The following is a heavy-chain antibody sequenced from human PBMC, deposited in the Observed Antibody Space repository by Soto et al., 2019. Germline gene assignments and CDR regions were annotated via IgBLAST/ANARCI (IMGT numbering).Heavy chain of an antibody. Sequence: SETLSLTCTVSGGSISDYSWSWLRQPPGKGLEWIGYVFYSGNTNYDPSLKSRVTISIDTSKNQFSLNLSSVSAADTAMYYCARLAVSTGAFDIWGQGNMVTVS. CDR1: GGSISDYS. V-gene: IGHV4-59*08. J-gene: IGHJ3*02. CDR3: ARLAVSTGAFDI. D-gene: IGHD6-13*01. CDR2: VFYSGNT.